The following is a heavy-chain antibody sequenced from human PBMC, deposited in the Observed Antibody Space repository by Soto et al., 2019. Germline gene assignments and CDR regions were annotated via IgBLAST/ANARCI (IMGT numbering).Heavy chain of an antibody. CDR1: GGSITNYY. V-gene: IGHV4-59*08. CDR3: ARHSRGSVSYHCDF. Sequence: SETLSLTCTVSGGSITNYYWSWIRQPPGKGLEWIGYIYYSGSTNYSPSLESRVTISVDTSKNQFSLRLTSVTAADTAVYYCARHSRGSVSYHCDFWGQGTLVTVSS. CDR2: IYYSGST. D-gene: IGHD3-10*01. J-gene: IGHJ4*02.